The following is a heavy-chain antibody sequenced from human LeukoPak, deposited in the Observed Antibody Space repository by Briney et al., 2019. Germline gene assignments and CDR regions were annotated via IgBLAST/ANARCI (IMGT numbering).Heavy chain of an antibody. Sequence: GESLKISCKGSGYRFTSYWIGWVRQMPGRGLEWMGIIYPGDSDTRYSPSFQGQVTISADKSISTAYLQWSSLKASDTAMYYCARTEYSKLWWLNDYWGQGTLVTVSS. J-gene: IGHJ4*02. CDR1: GYRFTSYW. CDR3: ARTEYSKLWWLNDY. CDR2: IYPGDSDT. V-gene: IGHV5-51*01. D-gene: IGHD2-21*01.